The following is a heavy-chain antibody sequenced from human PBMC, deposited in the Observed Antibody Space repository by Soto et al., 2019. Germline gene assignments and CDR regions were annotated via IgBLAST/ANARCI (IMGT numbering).Heavy chain of an antibody. V-gene: IGHV1-69*01. J-gene: IGHJ4*02. CDR1: GGTFSSYA. CDR2: IIPIFGTA. Sequence: QVQLVQSGAEVKKPGSSVKVSCKASGGTFSSYAISWVRQAPGQGLEWMGGIIPIFGTANYAQKFQGRVTITADECTSTAYMEVSRVRSEDRAVDYCASGSYIVATFGLDYWGQGTLVTVSS. D-gene: IGHD5-12*01. CDR3: ASGSYIVATFGLDY.